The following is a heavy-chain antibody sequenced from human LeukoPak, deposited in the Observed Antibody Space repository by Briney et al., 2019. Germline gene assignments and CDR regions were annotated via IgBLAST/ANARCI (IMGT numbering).Heavy chain of an antibody. J-gene: IGHJ4*02. D-gene: IGHD2-2*01. CDR1: GFTFCSNG. CDR2: FSGSGGSP. CDR3: AKGGKTIMCPTSCYDY. V-gene: IGHV3-23*01. Sequence: GGSLRLSCAASGFTFCSNGMSWVRQAPGRGLEWVSVFSGSGGSPDYTDSVKGRFTISRDNSKNTLYLQMNSLRAEDTAVYYCAKGGKTIMCPTSCYDYWGQGTLVTVSS.